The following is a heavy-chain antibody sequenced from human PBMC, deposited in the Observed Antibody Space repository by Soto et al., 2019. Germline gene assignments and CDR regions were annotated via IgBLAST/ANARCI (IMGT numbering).Heavy chain of an antibody. CDR2: IYYSGSS. CDR3: ARLGYSYGLYYFDY. CDR1: GGSISSSSFY. D-gene: IGHD5-18*01. V-gene: IGHV4-39*01. Sequence: SETLSLTCTVSGGSISSSSFYWGWIRQPPGKGLEWIGSIYYSGSSYYNPSLKNRVTISVDTSKNQFSLRLSSVTAADTAVYYCARLGYSYGLYYFDYWGQGTLVTVSS. J-gene: IGHJ4*02.